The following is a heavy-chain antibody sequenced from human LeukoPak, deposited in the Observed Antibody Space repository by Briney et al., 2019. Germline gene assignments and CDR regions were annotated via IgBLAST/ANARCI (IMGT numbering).Heavy chain of an antibody. J-gene: IGHJ4*02. CDR2: ISGSGGST. CDR3: AKGAEIKSYYYGSWRYCDY. CDR1: GFTFSSYA. D-gene: IGHD3-10*01. Sequence: GGSLRLSCAASGFTFSSYAMSWVRQAPGKGLEWVSAISGSGGSTYYADSVKGRFTISRDNSKNTLYLQMNSLRAEDAAVYYCAKGAEIKSYYYGSWRYCDYWGQGTLVTVSS. V-gene: IGHV3-23*01.